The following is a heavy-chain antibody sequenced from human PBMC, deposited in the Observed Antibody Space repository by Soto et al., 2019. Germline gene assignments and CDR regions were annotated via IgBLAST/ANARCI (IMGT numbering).Heavy chain of an antibody. J-gene: IGHJ4*02. D-gene: IGHD3-22*01. CDR2: ISTNGGST. V-gene: IGHV3-64D*06. CDR1: GFTFSSYA. CDR3: VKGEYYYDSSGYYPFDY. Sequence: GGSLRLSCSASGFTFSSYAMHWVRQAPGKGLEYVSSISTNGGSTHYADSVKGRFTISRDNSKNTQYFQMSSLRADDTAVYYCVKGEYYYDSSGYYPFDYWGQGTLVTVSS.